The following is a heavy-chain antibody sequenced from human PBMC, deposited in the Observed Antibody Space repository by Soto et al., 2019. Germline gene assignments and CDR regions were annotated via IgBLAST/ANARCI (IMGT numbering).Heavy chain of an antibody. CDR3: ARDATIYDSTSYYYLY. CDR2: IIPIFGTA. D-gene: IGHD3-22*01. Sequence: QVQLVQSGAEVKKPGSSVKVSCKASGGTFSNYGVNWVRQAPGQGLEWMGGIIPIFGTANYAQKFQGRVTITADASSRTACMELSRVSAVYTAAYECARDATIYDSTSYYYLYWGQGTLVTVSS. J-gene: IGHJ4*02. V-gene: IGHV1-69*01. CDR1: GGTFSNYG.